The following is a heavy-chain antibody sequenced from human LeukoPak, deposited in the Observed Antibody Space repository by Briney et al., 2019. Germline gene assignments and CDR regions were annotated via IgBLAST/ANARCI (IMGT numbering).Heavy chain of an antibody. J-gene: IGHJ5*02. CDR3: ASSSPYSSSWYHNWFDP. V-gene: IGHV1-18*01. CDR1: GGTFSSYA. CDR2: ISAYNGNT. Sequence: ASVKVSCKASGGTFSSYAISWVRQAPGQGLEWMGWISAYNGNTNYAQKLQGRVTMTTDTSTSTAYMELRSLRSDDTAVYYCASSSPYSSSWYHNWFDPWGQGTLVTVSS. D-gene: IGHD6-13*01.